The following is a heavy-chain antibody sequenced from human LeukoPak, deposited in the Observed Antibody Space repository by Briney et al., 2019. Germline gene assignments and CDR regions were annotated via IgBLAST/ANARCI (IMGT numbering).Heavy chain of an antibody. Sequence: GGSLRLSCAASGFTFNTYAMSWVRQAPGKGREWVSLISANGVRTFYADSVKGRFIISRDNSKNTLYLQMDSLRAEDTAVYYCAKFLMTAVTTGFGSWGQGTLVTVSS. CDR1: GFTFNTYA. CDR3: AKFLMTAVTTGFGS. CDR2: ISANGVRT. J-gene: IGHJ4*02. V-gene: IGHV3-23*01. D-gene: IGHD4-17*01.